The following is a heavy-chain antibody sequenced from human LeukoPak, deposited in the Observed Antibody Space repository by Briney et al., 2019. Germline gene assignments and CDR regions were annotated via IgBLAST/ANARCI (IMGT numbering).Heavy chain of an antibody. V-gene: IGHV3-74*01. D-gene: IGHD5-12*01. Sequence: GGSLRLSCAASGFTFSSYWMHWVRQAPGKGLVWVSRINSDGSSTSYADSVKGRFTISRDNAKNSLYLQMNSLRAEDTAVYYCAGSVGANSYYFYMDVWGKGTTVTISS. J-gene: IGHJ6*03. CDR1: GFTFSSYW. CDR2: INSDGSST. CDR3: AGSVGANSYYFYMDV.